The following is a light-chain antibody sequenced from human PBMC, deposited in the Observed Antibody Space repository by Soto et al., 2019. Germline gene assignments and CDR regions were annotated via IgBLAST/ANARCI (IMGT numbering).Light chain of an antibody. Sequence: EIVLTQYTGTLSLSPGERATLSCRASQSVGSSSLAWYQQKPGQAPRLLIYDASNRASGIPARFSGSGSGTDFTLTISSLEPEDFAVYYCQQRTHWPLFGGGTKVDIK. J-gene: IGKJ4*01. V-gene: IGKV3D-20*02. CDR1: QSVGSSS. CDR2: DAS. CDR3: QQRTHWPL.